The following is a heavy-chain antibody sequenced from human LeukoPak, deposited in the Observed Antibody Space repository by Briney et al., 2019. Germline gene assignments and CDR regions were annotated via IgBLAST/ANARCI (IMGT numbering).Heavy chain of an antibody. CDR2: INSDGSST. Sequence: GGSLRLSCAASGFTFSNYWMHWVRQAPGKGLVWASRINSDGSSTSYADSVKGRFTISRDNAKNTLYLQMNSLRADDTAVYYCARPNTKYYYDSSGYGAFEIWGQGTMVTVSS. J-gene: IGHJ3*02. D-gene: IGHD3-22*01. CDR3: ARPNTKYYYDSSGYGAFEI. V-gene: IGHV3-74*01. CDR1: GFTFSNYW.